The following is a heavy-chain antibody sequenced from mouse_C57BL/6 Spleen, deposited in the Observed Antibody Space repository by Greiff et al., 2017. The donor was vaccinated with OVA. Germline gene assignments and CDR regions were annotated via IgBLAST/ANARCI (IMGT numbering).Heavy chain of an antibody. CDR2: IRYSGST. CDR3: SRGAYSNYVFAY. D-gene: IGHD2-5*01. Sequence: EVKVEESGPGMVKPSQSLSLTCTVTGYSITSGYDWHWIRHFPGNQLEWLGYIRYSGSTNYNPSLKSRISITHDTSKNHFFLKLNSVTTEDTATYDCSRGAYSNYVFAYWGQGTLVTVSA. J-gene: IGHJ3*01. V-gene: IGHV3-1*01. CDR1: GYSITSGYD.